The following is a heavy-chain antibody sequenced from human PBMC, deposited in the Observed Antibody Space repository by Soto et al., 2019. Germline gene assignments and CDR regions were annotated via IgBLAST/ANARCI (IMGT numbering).Heavy chain of an antibody. CDR2: ISYDGSNK. J-gene: IGHJ4*02. Sequence: ESGGGVVQPGRSLRLSCAASGFTFSSYGMHWVRQAPGKGLEWVAVISYDGSNKYYADSVKGRFTISRDNSKNTLYLQMNSLRAEDTAVYYCAKVRGYSGYDYSAFDYWGQGTLVTVSS. D-gene: IGHD5-12*01. CDR3: AKVRGYSGYDYSAFDY. V-gene: IGHV3-30*18. CDR1: GFTFSSYG.